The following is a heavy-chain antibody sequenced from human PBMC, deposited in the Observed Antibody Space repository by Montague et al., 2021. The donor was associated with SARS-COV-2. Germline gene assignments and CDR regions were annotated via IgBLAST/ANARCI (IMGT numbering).Heavy chain of an antibody. CDR3: AGGWYYDFWSGYRPFDY. Sequence: SLRLSCAASGFTVSSNYMSWVRQAPGKGLEWVSVLYIGGSTYYADAVKGRCNISRDNSKNTLYLQMNSLRAEDTAVYYCAGGWYYDFWSGYRPFDYWGQGTLVTVSS. CDR1: GFTVSSNY. CDR2: LYIGGST. V-gene: IGHV3-66*01. D-gene: IGHD3-3*01. J-gene: IGHJ4*02.